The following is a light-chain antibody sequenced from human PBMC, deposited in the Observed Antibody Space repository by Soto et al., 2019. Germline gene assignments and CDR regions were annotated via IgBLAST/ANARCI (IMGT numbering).Light chain of an antibody. CDR2: GAS. J-gene: IGKJ5*01. Sequence: EVVLTQSPATLSLAPGERATLSCRASQFLSSYLAWYQQKPGQAPSLLIFGASTRATGIPARFSGTGSGTEFALTISSLQSEDFAVYYCQQYNQWPLTFGQGTRLEIK. CDR3: QQYNQWPLT. V-gene: IGKV3-15*01. CDR1: QFLSSY.